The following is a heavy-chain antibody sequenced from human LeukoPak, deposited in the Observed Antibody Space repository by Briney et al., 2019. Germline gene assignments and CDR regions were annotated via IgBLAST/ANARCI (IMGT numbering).Heavy chain of an antibody. CDR3: ARDPEPHVVVVTATPLYVFDI. Sequence: ASVKVSCKASGYTFTSYYMHCVRQAPGQGLEWMGIINPSGGATSYAQKFQGRVTMTRDTSTSTVYMELSSLRSEDTAVYYCARDPEPHVVVVTATPLYVFDIWGQGTMVTVSS. CDR2: INPSGGAT. V-gene: IGHV1-46*01. CDR1: GYTFTSYY. D-gene: IGHD2-21*02. J-gene: IGHJ3*02.